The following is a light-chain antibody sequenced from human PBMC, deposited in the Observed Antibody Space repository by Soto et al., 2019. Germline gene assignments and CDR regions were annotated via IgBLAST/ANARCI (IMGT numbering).Light chain of an antibody. Sequence: QSVLTQPASVSGSPRHLLTISSTGTSSHAVCFNLVSWYQQHTCKAPKLMIYEVSRRPSGVSNRFSGSKSGNTASLTISGLQAEDEADYYCCSYAGSSTYVFGTGTKVTVL. CDR3: CSYAGSSTYV. CDR2: EVS. CDR1: SSHAVCFNL. V-gene: IGLV2-23*02. J-gene: IGLJ1*01.